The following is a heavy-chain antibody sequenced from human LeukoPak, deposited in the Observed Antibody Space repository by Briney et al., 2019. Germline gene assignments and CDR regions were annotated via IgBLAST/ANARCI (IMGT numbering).Heavy chain of an antibody. D-gene: IGHD1-20*01. Sequence: GGSLRLSCAASGFTFTNAWMNWVRQAPGKGLEWVGRIKSKADGETIDYAAPVKGRFTFSRDDSKNTLYLQMNSLKSEDTAVYYCSTLTSRGLPDSWGQGTLVTVSS. CDR2: IKSKADGETI. CDR1: GFTFTNAW. J-gene: IGHJ4*02. CDR3: STLTSRGLPDS. V-gene: IGHV3-15*07.